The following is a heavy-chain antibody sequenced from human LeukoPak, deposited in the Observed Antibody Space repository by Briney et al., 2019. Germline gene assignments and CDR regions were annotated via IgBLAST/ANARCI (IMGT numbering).Heavy chain of an antibody. CDR3: AREEYCSGGSCYSGLDY. J-gene: IGHJ4*02. Sequence: GGSLRLSCAASGSTVSSNYMSWVRQAPGKGLEWVSVIYSGGSTYYADSVKGRFTTSRDNSKNTLYLQMNSLRAEDTAVYYCAREEYCSGGSCYSGLDYWGQGTLVTVSS. D-gene: IGHD2-15*01. V-gene: IGHV3-53*01. CDR1: GSTVSSNY. CDR2: IYSGGST.